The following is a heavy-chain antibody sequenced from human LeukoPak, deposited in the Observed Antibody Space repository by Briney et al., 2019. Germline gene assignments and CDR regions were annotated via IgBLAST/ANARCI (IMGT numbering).Heavy chain of an antibody. CDR1: GYTFTSHA. J-gene: IGHJ4*02. Sequence: ASVKLSCTASGYTFTSHAMNWVRQAPGQGLEWMGWINTNTGNPTYAQGFTGRFVFSLDTSVSTAYLQISSLKAEDTAVYYCATRSPLYGDYVISDFDYWGQGTLVTVSS. CDR3: ATRSPLYGDYVISDFDY. CDR2: INTNTGNP. D-gene: IGHD4-17*01. V-gene: IGHV7-4-1*02.